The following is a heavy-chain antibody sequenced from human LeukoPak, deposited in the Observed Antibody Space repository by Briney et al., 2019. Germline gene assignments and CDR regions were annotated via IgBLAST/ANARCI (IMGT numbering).Heavy chain of an antibody. V-gene: IGHV3-64*02. J-gene: IGHJ4*02. Sequence: GGSLRLSCAASGFIFNSYAMHWARQAPGRGLEYVSAITSSGNNIFYADSVKGRFTISRDNSKNTLYLQMGSLRAEDMAVYYCTRGPGYDYVWGSFRADYWGQGTLVTVSS. CDR3: TRGPGYDYVWGSFRADY. D-gene: IGHD3-16*02. CDR2: ITSSGNNI. CDR1: GFIFNSYA.